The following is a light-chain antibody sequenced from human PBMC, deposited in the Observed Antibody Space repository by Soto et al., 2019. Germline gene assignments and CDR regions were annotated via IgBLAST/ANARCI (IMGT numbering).Light chain of an antibody. V-gene: IGKV3D-20*01. J-gene: IGKJ4*01. CDR1: QSVSNSY. CDR2: DAS. Sequence: EIVLTQSPATLSLSPGERATLSCGASQSVSNSYLAWYQQKPGLVPRLLIYDASSRATGIPDRFSGSGSGTDFTLTISRLEPEDFAVYYCQQYGSSPLTFGGGTKVEIK. CDR3: QQYGSSPLT.